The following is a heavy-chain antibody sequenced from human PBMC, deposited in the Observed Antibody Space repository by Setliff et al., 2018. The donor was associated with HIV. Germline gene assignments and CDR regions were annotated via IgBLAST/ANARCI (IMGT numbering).Heavy chain of an antibody. J-gene: IGHJ5*02. CDR2: VSHVGES. CDR1: NTSLSDYS. V-gene: IGHV4-34*01. D-gene: IGHD3-3*01. Sequence: SETLSLTCAVYNTSLSDYSWTWIRQSPGRGLEWIGEVSHVGESKVNPSFNSRVYMSVDTSKSQFSLNLTSVTVADTAVYYCARGVGRFGVVTWFNPWGHGVLVTV. CDR3: ARGVGRFGVVTWFNP.